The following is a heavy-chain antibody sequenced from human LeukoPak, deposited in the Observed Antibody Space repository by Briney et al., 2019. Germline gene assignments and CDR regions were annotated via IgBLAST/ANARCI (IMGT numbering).Heavy chain of an antibody. CDR3: ASARDFGWEGIWN. Sequence: SETLSLTCSVSGGSFSSFYWSWIRQPPGKGLEWIGFMYHSGSANYNPSLKSRVTISVDTSKNQFSLKLSSVTAADTAVYYCASARDFGWEGIWNWGQGTLVTVSS. CDR1: GGSFSSFY. J-gene: IGHJ4*02. D-gene: IGHD6-19*01. V-gene: IGHV4-59*08. CDR2: MYHSGSA.